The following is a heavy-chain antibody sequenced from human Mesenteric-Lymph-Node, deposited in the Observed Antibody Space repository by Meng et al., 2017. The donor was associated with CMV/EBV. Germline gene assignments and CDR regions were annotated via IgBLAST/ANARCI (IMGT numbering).Heavy chain of an antibody. V-gene: IGHV4-34*01. D-gene: IGHD4-23*01. CDR1: GGSFSGYY. J-gene: IGHJ4*02. Sequence: QCGHGLLKPSETLACTCAVYGGSFSGYYWSWIRQPPGKGLEWIGEINHSGSTNYNPSLKSRVTISVDTSKNQFSLKLSSVTAADTAVYYCARHQRWLKSEGGFNYWGQGTLVTVSS. CDR2: INHSGST. CDR3: ARHQRWLKSEGGFNY.